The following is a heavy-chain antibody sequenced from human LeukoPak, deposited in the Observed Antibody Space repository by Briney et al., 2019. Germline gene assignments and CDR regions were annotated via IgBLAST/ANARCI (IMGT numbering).Heavy chain of an antibody. D-gene: IGHD3-22*01. CDR3: ARGYDSNGYVYYYYYMDV. CDR2: IFYSGST. CDR1: GGSISNYY. J-gene: IGHJ6*03. Sequence: SETLSLTCTVSGGSISNYYWGWIRQPPGKGLEWIGNIFYSGSTYYSPSLKSRVTISLDTSRNQFSLKLSSVTAADTAVYYCARGYDSNGYVYYYYYMDVWGKGTTVTVSS. V-gene: IGHV4-39*07.